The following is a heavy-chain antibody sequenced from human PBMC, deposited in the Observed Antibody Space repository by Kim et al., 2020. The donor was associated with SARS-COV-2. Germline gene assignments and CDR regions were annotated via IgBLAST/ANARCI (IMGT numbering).Heavy chain of an antibody. CDR2: INPSGGST. Sequence: ASVKVSCKASGYTFTSYYMHWVRQAPGQGLEWMGIINPSGGSTSYAQKFQGRVTMTRDTSTSTVYRELSSLRSEDTAVYYCARDYYDSSGFPQNRFDPWGQGTLVTVSS. V-gene: IGHV1-46*01. CDR1: GYTFTSYY. CDR3: ARDYYDSSGFPQNRFDP. D-gene: IGHD3-22*01. J-gene: IGHJ5*02.